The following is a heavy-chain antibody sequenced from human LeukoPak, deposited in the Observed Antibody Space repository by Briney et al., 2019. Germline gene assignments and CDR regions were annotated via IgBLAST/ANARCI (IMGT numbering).Heavy chain of an antibody. V-gene: IGHV4-34*01. Sequence: PSETLSLTCAVYGGSFSGYYWSWIRQPPGKGLEWIGEINHSGSTNYNPSLKGRVTISVDTSKNQFSLKLSSVTAADTAVYYCARVGELYCSSTSCYPTSTMSWFDPWGQGTLVTVSS. D-gene: IGHD2-2*01. J-gene: IGHJ5*02. CDR3: ARVGELYCSSTSCYPTSTMSWFDP. CDR1: GGSFSGYY. CDR2: INHSGST.